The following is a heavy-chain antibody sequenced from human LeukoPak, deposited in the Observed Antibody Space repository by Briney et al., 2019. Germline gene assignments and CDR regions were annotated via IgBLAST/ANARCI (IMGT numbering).Heavy chain of an antibody. CDR3: ARDHGAYDYRTDY. V-gene: IGHV1-2*02. D-gene: IGHD4-11*01. CDR2: INPNSGGT. CDR1: RYTFTGYY. Sequence: ASVKVSCKASRYTFTGYYMRWVRQAPGQGLEWMGWINPNSGGTNYAQKFQGRVTMTRDTSISTAYMELSKLRSDDTAVYYCARDHGAYDYRTDYWGQGTLVTVSS. J-gene: IGHJ4*02.